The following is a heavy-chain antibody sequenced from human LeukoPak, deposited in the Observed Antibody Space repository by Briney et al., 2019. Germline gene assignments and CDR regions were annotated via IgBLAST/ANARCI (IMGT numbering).Heavy chain of an antibody. V-gene: IGHV3-30-3*01. CDR3: ARDLSIAVAGTIYFDY. CDR1: GFTFSSYA. J-gene: IGHJ4*02. D-gene: IGHD6-19*01. CDR2: ILYDGSNK. Sequence: PGGSLRLSCAASGFTFSSYAMSWVRQAPGKGLEWVAVILYDGSNKYYADSVKGRFTISRDNSKNTLYLQMNSLRAEDTAVYYCARDLSIAVAGTIYFDYWGQGTLVTVSS.